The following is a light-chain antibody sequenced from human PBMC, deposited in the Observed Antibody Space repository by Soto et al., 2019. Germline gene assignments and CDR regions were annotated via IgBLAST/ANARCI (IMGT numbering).Light chain of an antibody. CDR3: CSYAGRSTLV. Sequence: QSALTQPASVSGSPEQSITISCTGTSSDVGHYNFDSWYQQHPRKAPKLMVYEGNKRPSGVSNRLSCSNSGNTASLTISGLQAEDEADYYCCSYAGRSTLVFGGGTKLTVL. CDR2: EGN. CDR1: SSDVGHYNF. V-gene: IGLV2-23*01. J-gene: IGLJ2*01.